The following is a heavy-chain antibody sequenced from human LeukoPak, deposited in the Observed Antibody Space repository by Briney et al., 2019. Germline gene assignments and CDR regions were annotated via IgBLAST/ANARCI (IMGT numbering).Heavy chain of an antibody. J-gene: IGHJ3*02. CDR3: ARGGIMITFGGVIDAFDI. CDR1: GFSVCSNY. CDR2: IYSGGGT. D-gene: IGHD3-16*02. Sequence: GGSLRLSCAASGFSVCSNYMSWVRQAPGKGLEWVSVIYSGGGTYYADSVEGRFTISRDNSKNTLYLQMNSLRAEDTAVYYCARGGIMITFGGVIDAFDIWGERTMGTVSS. V-gene: IGHV3-53*01.